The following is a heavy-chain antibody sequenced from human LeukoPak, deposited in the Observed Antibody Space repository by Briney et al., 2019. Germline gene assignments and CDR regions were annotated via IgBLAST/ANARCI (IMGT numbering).Heavy chain of an antibody. D-gene: IGHD3-10*01. Sequence: GASVKVSCKASGGTFSSYAISWVRQAPGQGLEWMGGIIPIFGTANYAQKFQGRVTITADESTSTAYMELSSLRSEDTAVYYCAREIISTGGPLGDGDIWGQGTMVTVSS. CDR2: IIPIFGTA. CDR1: GGTFSSYA. J-gene: IGHJ3*02. CDR3: AREIISTGGPLGDGDI. V-gene: IGHV1-69*13.